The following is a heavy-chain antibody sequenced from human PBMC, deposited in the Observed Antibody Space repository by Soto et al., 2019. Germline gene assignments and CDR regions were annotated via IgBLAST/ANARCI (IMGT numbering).Heavy chain of an antibody. CDR2: IYTSGST. CDR1: GGSISSYY. J-gene: IGHJ6*02. D-gene: IGHD1-26*01. Sequence: QVQLQESGPGLVKPSETLSLTCTVSGGSISSYYWSWIRQPAGKGLEWIGRIYTSGSTNYDPSLKSRVPMSVDTSKNQFALKRGSVTAADTALYYCAREVGRYSGSYHYYYGMDVWGQGTTVTVSS. V-gene: IGHV4-4*07. CDR3: AREVGRYSGSYHYYYGMDV.